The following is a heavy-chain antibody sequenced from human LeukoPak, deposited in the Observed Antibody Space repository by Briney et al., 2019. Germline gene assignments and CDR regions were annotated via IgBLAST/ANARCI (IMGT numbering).Heavy chain of an antibody. D-gene: IGHD1-26*01. CDR1: GFTFSSYS. CDR3: ARAIVGATRAFDI. J-gene: IGHJ3*02. V-gene: IGHV3-21*01. Sequence: GGSLRLSCAASGFTFSSYSMNWVRQAPGKGLEWVSSISSSSSYIYYADSVKGRFTISRDNAKNSLYLQMNSLGAEDTAVYYCARAIVGATRAFDIWGQGTMVTVSS. CDR2: ISSSSSYI.